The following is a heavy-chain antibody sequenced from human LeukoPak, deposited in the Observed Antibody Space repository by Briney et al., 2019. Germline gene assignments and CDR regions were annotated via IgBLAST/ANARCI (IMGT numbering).Heavy chain of an antibody. D-gene: IGHD6-25*01. CDR2: ISAYNGNT. V-gene: IGHV1-18*01. Sequence: ASVKVSCKASGYTFTSYGISWVRQAPGQGLEWMGWISAYNGNTNYAQKLQGRVTTTTDTSTSTAYMELRSLRSDDTAVYYCARGGYDYYYYYYMDVWGKGTTVTVSS. CDR3: ARGGYDYYYYYYMDV. CDR1: GYTFTSYG. J-gene: IGHJ6*03.